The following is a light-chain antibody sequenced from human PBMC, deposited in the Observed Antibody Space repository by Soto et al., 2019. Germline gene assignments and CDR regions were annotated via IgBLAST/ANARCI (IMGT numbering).Light chain of an antibody. CDR3: CSFAGTSTWV. V-gene: IGLV2-11*01. Sequence: QSALTQPPSVSGSPGQSVTISCTGTSSDVGGYNYVSWYQQHPGKAPKLMIYDVSQRPSGVHDRFSGSKSDNTATLTISGLQAEDEADYYCCSFAGTSTWVFGGGTKLTVL. J-gene: IGLJ3*02. CDR1: SSDVGGYNY. CDR2: DVS.